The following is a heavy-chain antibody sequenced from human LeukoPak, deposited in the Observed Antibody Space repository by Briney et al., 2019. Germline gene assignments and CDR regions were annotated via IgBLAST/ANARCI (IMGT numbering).Heavy chain of an antibody. CDR2: IRYDGSNK. V-gene: IGHV3-30*02. CDR1: GFTFSSYG. Sequence: GGSLRLSCAASGFTFSSYGMHWVRQAPGKGLEWVAFIRYDGSNKYYADSVKGRFTISRDNSKNTLYLQMNSLRSEDTAVYYCARGGISPRGNFDYWGQGTLVTVSS. J-gene: IGHJ4*02. CDR3: ARGGISPRGNFDY. D-gene: IGHD6-13*01.